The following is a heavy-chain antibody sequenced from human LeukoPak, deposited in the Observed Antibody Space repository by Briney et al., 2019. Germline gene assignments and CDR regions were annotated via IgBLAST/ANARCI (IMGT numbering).Heavy chain of an antibody. Sequence: SETLSLTCTVSGGSISSSNYYWGWIRQPPGKGLEWIGSIYYSGSTYYNPSLKSRVTISVDTSKNQFSLKLSSVTAADTAVYYCASRSGHYFDYWGQGTLVTVSS. CDR1: GGSISSSNYY. CDR3: ASRSGHYFDY. J-gene: IGHJ4*02. V-gene: IGHV4-39*01. CDR2: IYYSGST. D-gene: IGHD3-10*01.